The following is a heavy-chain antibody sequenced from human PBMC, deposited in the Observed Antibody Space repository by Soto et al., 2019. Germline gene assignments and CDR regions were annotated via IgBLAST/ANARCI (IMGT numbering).Heavy chain of an antibody. Sequence: SETLYLTCTVSGGSISSYYWSWIRQPPGKGLEWIGYIYYSGSTNYNPSLKSRVTISVDTSKNQFSLELSSVTAADTAVYYCARRYGVYFDYWGQGTLVTVS. J-gene: IGHJ4*02. D-gene: IGHD4-17*01. CDR2: IYYSGST. V-gene: IGHV4-59*08. CDR1: GGSISSYY. CDR3: ARRYGVYFDY.